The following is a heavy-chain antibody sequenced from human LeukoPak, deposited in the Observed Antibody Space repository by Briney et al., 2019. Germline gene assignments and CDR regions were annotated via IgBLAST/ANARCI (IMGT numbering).Heavy chain of an antibody. CDR2: IYYSGST. D-gene: IGHD3-10*01. CDR1: GGSISGYY. V-gene: IGHV4-59*01. Sequence: SETLSLTCTVSGGSISGYYWSWIRQPPGKGLEWIGYIYYSGSTNYNPSLKSRVTISVDTSKNQFSLKLSSVTAADTAVYYCARGGSGSFSPWGQGTLVTVSS. J-gene: IGHJ5*02. CDR3: ARGGSGSFSP.